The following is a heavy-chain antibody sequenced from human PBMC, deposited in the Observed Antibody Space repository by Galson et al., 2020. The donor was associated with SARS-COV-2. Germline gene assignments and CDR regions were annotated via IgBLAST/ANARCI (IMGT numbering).Heavy chain of an antibody. CDR1: GDSVTSNSSA. D-gene: IGHD6-13*01. Sequence: SETLSLTCAISGDSVTSNSSAWNWLRQSPSRGLEWLGRTYYRYQWSTDYAVSVNSLITSNPYTAKNQFSLQLNSVTPEDTVIYYCAGRVAGAGALHIWGQGTMVIVSS. J-gene: IGHJ3*02. V-gene: IGHV6-1*01. CDR3: AGRVAGAGALHI. CDR2: TYYRYQWST.